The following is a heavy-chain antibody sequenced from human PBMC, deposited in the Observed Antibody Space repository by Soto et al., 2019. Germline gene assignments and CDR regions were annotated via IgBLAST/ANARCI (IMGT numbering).Heavy chain of an antibody. Sequence: SVKVSCKASGGTFSSYAISWVRQAPGQGLEWMGGIIPIFGTANYAQKFQGRVTITADESTSTAYMELSSLRSEDTAVYYCARDSIGASIAVAGIDAFDIWGQGTMVTVSS. D-gene: IGHD6-19*01. J-gene: IGHJ3*02. CDR2: IIPIFGTA. CDR3: ARDSIGASIAVAGIDAFDI. V-gene: IGHV1-69*13. CDR1: GGTFSSYA.